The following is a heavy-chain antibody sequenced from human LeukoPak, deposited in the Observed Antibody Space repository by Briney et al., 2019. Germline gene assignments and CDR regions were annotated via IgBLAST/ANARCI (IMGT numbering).Heavy chain of an antibody. V-gene: IGHV1-69*13. D-gene: IGHD2-15*01. CDR3: GRGPKAGGPHHDMDV. CDR2: IIPIFGTA. Sequence: GASVNVSCKASGGTFSSYAISWVRQAPGQGLEWMGGIIPIFGTANHAQKVQGRVTITADESKSKAYMEVRSLSSDDTAVYYCGRGPKAGGPHHDMDVWGRGTTVTVSS. CDR1: GGTFSSYA. J-gene: IGHJ6*02.